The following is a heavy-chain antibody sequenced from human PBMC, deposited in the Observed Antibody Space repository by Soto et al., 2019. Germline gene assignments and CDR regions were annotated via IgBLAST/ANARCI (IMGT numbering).Heavy chain of an antibody. J-gene: IGHJ4*02. CDR1: GFTFSSYG. Sequence: QVQQVESGGSVVQPGRSLRLSCAASGFTFSSYGMHWVRQAPGKGLEWVAVISYDGSNKYYADSVKGRFTISRDNSKNTPYLQMNSLRAEDTAVYYCAKDVSGSAVWGQGTLVTVSS. CDR2: ISYDGSNK. D-gene: IGHD3-10*01. V-gene: IGHV3-30*18. CDR3: AKDVSGSAV.